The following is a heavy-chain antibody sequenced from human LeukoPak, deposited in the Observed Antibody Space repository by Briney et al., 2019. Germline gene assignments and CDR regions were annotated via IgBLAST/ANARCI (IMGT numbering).Heavy chain of an antibody. V-gene: IGHV3-20*04. J-gene: IGHJ6*03. D-gene: IGHD6-13*01. CDR1: GFTFSSYA. CDR2: INWNGGST. Sequence: GGSLRLSCAASGFTFSSYAMSWVRQAPGKGLEWVSGINWNGGSTVYADSVKGRFTISRDNAKNSLYLQMNSLRAEDTALYYCARVSSSWYIGYYYYYMDAWGKGTTVTVSS. CDR3: ARVSSSWYIGYYYYYMDA.